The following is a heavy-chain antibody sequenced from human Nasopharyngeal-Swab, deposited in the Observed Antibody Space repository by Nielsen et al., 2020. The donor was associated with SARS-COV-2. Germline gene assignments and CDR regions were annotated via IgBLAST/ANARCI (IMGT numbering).Heavy chain of an antibody. D-gene: IGHD4-11*01. CDR3: ARTRRATVTTGAFDI. V-gene: IGHV3-64*01. CDR2: ISSNGGST. J-gene: IGHJ3*02. Sequence: GESLNTSCAASGFTFSSYAMHWVRQAPGKGLEYVSAISSNGGSTYYANSVKGRFTISRDNSKNTLYLQMGSLRAEDMAVYYCARTRRATVTTGAFDIWGQGTMVTVSS. CDR1: GFTFSSYA.